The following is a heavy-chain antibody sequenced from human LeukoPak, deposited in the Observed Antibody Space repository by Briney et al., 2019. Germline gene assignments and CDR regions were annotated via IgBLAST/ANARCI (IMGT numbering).Heavy chain of an antibody. J-gene: IGHJ4*02. D-gene: IGHD6-6*01. V-gene: IGHV3-7*01. CDR2: INQDGSEK. Sequence: GGSLRLSCAASGFTFSSYWMSWVRQAPGKRLEWVANINQDGSEKYYVDSVKGRFIISRDNARNSLFLQMNILTAEDTAIYYCVREGAYSTSSPAGYWGQGALVSVSS. CDR1: GFTFSSYW. CDR3: VREGAYSTSSPAGY.